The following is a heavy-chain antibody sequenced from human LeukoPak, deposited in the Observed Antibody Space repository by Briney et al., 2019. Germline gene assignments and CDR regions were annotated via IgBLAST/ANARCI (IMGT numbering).Heavy chain of an antibody. CDR2: IKEDGSEK. D-gene: IGHD3-22*01. V-gene: IGHV3-7*01. CDR3: ARDSSGYQ. CDR1: GFTSSTYW. J-gene: IGHJ4*02. Sequence: GGSLRLSCAASGFTSSTYWMSWVRQAPGKGLEWVANIKEDGSEKYYGDSVKGRFTISRDNAKNSPYLQMNSLRAEDTAVYYCARDSSGYQWGQGTLVTVSS.